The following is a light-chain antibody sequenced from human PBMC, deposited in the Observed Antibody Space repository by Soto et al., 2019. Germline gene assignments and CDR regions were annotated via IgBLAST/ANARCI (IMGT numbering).Light chain of an antibody. CDR1: SSNIGAGYD. CDR2: ANN. CDR3: AAWDDSLNAL. V-gene: IGLV1-40*01. J-gene: IGLJ1*01. Sequence: QSVLTQPPSVSGAPGQRVTISCTGSSSNIGAGYDVQWYQHLPGTAPKLFIYANNDRPSGVPDRFSGSKSGTSASLAISGLQPEDEADYYCAAWDDSLNALFGTGTKLTVL.